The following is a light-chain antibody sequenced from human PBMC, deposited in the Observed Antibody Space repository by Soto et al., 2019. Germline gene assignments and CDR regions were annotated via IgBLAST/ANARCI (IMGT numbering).Light chain of an antibody. CDR2: AAS. CDR1: QSIRSH. CDR3: QQSFSSPCT. J-gene: IGKJ3*01. V-gene: IGKV1-39*01. Sequence: DIQMTQSPSSLSASVGDRVSITCRASQSIRSHLNWYQHKTGKAPKVLIYAASSLQGGVPSRFSGSGSGTDFTLTIKSLQPEDFATYYCQQSFSSPCTFGPGTKVDVK.